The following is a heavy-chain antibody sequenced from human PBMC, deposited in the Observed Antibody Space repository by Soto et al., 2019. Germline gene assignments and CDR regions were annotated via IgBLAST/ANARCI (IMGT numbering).Heavy chain of an antibody. V-gene: IGHV3-30*03. J-gene: IGHJ4*02. D-gene: IGHD4-17*01. Sequence: PGGSLRLSCAASGFTFSSYGMHWVRQAPGKGLEWVAVISYDGSNKYYADSVKGRFTISRDNSKNTLYLQMNSLRAEDTAVYYCARGNYGGFDYWGQGTLVTVSS. CDR2: ISYDGSNK. CDR1: GFTFSSYG. CDR3: ARGNYGGFDY.